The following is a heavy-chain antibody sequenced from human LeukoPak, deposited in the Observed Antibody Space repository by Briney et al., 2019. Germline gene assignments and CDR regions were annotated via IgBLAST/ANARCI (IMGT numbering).Heavy chain of an antibody. CDR1: GFTFISYA. D-gene: IGHD2-15*01. Sequence: PGRSLRLSCAASGFTFISYAMHWVSQAPGKGLEWVALISYDGGNKYYADSVKGRFTISRDSSKNTLYLQMNSLRAEDTAMYSCAKDRGTVRWSFDYWGQGTLVTVSS. V-gene: IGHV3-30-3*02. J-gene: IGHJ4*02. CDR2: ISYDGGNK. CDR3: AKDRGTVRWSFDY.